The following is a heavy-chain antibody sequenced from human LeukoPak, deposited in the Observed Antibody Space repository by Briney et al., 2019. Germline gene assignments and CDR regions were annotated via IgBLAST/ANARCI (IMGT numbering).Heavy chain of an antibody. D-gene: IGHD3-10*01. V-gene: IGHV3-49*04. CDR1: GFAFSDYA. Sequence: GGSLRLSCTASGFAFSDYAMCWVRQAPGKGLEWIGLIRSKAYGGTTEYAASVKGRFTISRDDSKSIAYLQMNSLKVEDTAVYYCIRGFVTMVRGDSDWGQGTLVTVSS. CDR3: IRGFVTMVRGDSD. J-gene: IGHJ4*02. CDR2: IRSKAYGGTT.